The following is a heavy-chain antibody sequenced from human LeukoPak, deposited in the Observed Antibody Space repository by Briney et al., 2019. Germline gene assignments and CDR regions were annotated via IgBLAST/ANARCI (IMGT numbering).Heavy chain of an antibody. CDR2: ISYDGSNK. D-gene: IGHD3-22*01. CDR1: GFTFSSYA. J-gene: IGHJ4*02. CDR3: ARQGPSLVVVSAFDY. V-gene: IGHV3-30*04. Sequence: GGSLRLSCAASGFTFSSYAMHWVRQAPGKGLEWVAVISYDGSNKYYADSVKGRFTISRDNSKNTLYLQMNSLRAEDTAVYYCARQGPSLVVVSAFDYWGQGTLVTVSS.